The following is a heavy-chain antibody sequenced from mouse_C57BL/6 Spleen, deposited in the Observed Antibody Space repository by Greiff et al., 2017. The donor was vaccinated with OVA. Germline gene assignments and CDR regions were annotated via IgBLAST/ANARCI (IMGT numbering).Heavy chain of an antibody. V-gene: IGHV1-18*01. CDR2: INPNNGGT. Sequence: VQLQQSGPELVKPGASVKIPCKASGYTFTDYNMDWVKQSHGKSLEWIGDINPNNGGTIYNQTFKGKATLTVDKSSSTAYMELRSLTSEDTAVYYCARYYYGSSWYVDVWGTGTTGTVSS. J-gene: IGHJ1*03. CDR3: ARYYYGSSWYVDV. D-gene: IGHD1-1*01. CDR1: GYTFTDYN.